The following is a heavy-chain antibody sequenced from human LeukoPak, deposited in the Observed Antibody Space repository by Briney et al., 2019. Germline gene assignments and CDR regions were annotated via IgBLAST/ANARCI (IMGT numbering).Heavy chain of an antibody. V-gene: IGHV1-46*01. J-gene: IGHJ5*02. CDR1: GYTFTSYY. Sequence: ASVKVSCRASGYTFTSYYLHWVRQAPGQGLEWMGIIIPTGGSTSYAQKFQGRVTMTRDTSTSTVHLELSSLRSEDTAVYYCAGSRPLRLTDKLTALFPIVDPWGQGTLVTVSS. D-gene: IGHD5-18*01. CDR2: IIPTGGST. CDR3: AGSRPLRLTDKLTALFPIVDP.